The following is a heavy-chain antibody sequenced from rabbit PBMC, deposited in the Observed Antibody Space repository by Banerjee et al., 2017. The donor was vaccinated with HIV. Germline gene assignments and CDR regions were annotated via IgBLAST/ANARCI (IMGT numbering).Heavy chain of an antibody. CDR3: ARDLAGVIGWNFDL. Sequence: QEQLVESGGDLVKPEGSLTLTCKASGFSFSNKYVMCWVRQAPGKGLEWIGCIDTGKDGVTYYASWAKGRFTISRTSSTTVALQMTSLTAADTATYFCARDLAGVIGWNFDLWGQGTLVTVS. CDR2: IDTGKDGVT. D-gene: IGHD4-1*01. CDR1: GFSFSNKYV. V-gene: IGHV1S45*01. J-gene: IGHJ4*01.